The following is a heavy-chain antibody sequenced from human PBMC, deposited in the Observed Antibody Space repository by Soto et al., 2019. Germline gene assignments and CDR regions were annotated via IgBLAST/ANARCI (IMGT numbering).Heavy chain of an antibody. CDR1: GFTFSSYA. CDR2: ISFDGSDK. Sequence: GGSLRLSCAASGFTFSSYAMHWVRQAPGKGLEWVAIISFDGSDKYYADSVKGRFTISRDNSKNALYLQMNSLRTEDTAVYYCARGVNFFDSSGSDGDYWGQGTLVTVSS. J-gene: IGHJ4*02. D-gene: IGHD3-22*01. V-gene: IGHV3-30*04. CDR3: ARGVNFFDSSGSDGDY.